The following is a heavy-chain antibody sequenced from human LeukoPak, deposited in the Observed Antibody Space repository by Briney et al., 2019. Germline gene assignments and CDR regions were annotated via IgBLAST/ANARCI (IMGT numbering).Heavy chain of an antibody. Sequence: GGSLRLSCAASGFTVSSNYMSWVRQAPGKGLEWVSVIYSGGSTYYADSVKGRFTISRDNSKNTLYLQMNSLRAEDTAVYYCARARQPDIVVVPAGDAFDIWGQGTMVTVSS. V-gene: IGHV3-53*01. CDR2: IYSGGST. CDR3: ARARQPDIVVVPAGDAFDI. D-gene: IGHD2-2*01. CDR1: GFTVSSNY. J-gene: IGHJ3*02.